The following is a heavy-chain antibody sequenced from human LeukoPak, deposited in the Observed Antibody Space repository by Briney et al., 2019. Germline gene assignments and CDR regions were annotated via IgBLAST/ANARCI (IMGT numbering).Heavy chain of an antibody. CDR1: GLTFSNYA. D-gene: IGHD1-26*01. V-gene: IGHV3-23*01. J-gene: IGHJ4*02. CDR3: AKGSEWELLNFDY. Sequence: GGSLRLSCAASGLTFSNYAMSWVRQAPGKGLEWVSGISGSGDSTYYADSVKGRITISRDNSKNTLYLQMNSLRAEDTAVYYCAKGSEWELLNFDYWGQGTPVTVSS. CDR2: ISGSGDST.